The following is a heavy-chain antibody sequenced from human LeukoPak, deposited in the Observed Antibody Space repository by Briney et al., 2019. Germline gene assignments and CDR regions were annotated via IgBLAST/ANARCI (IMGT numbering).Heavy chain of an antibody. CDR3: ARDLARIAAAGRDY. J-gene: IGHJ4*02. V-gene: IGHV1-2*06. CDR2: INPNSGGT. Sequence: ASVKVSCKASGYTFTGYYMHWVRQAPGQGLEWMGRINPNSGGTNYAQKFQGRVTMTRDTSISTAYMELSRLRSDDTAVYYCARDLARIAAAGRDYSGQGTLVTVSS. D-gene: IGHD6-13*01. CDR1: GYTFTGYY.